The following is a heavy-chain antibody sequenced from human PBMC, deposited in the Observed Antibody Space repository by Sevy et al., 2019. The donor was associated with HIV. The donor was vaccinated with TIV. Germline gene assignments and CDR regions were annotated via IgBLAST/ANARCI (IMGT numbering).Heavy chain of an antibody. D-gene: IGHD3-22*01. J-gene: IGHJ4*02. CDR2: ISGSGGST. CDR3: AKDPRITMIVVVPPGGMSAQDNDY. CDR1: GFTFSSYA. Sequence: GGSLRLSCAASGFTFSSYAMSWVRQAPGKGLEWVSAISGSGGSTYYADSVKGRFTISRVNSKNTLYLQMNSLRAEDMAVYYCAKDPRITMIVVVPPGGMSAQDNDYWGQGTLVTVSS. V-gene: IGHV3-23*01.